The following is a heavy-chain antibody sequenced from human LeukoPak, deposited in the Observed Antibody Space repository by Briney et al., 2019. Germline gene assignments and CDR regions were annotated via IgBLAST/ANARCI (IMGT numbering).Heavy chain of an antibody. V-gene: IGHV3-53*01. J-gene: IGHJ5*02. CDR2: IYSGGST. CDR3: AGRSIAAAGWFDP. D-gene: IGHD6-13*01. Sequence: GGSLRLSCAASGFTFSSYWMSWVRQAPGKGLEWVSVIYSGGSTYYADSVKGRFTISRDNSKNTLYLQMNSLRAEDTAVYYCAGRSIAAAGWFDPWGQGTLVTVSS. CDR1: GFTFSSYW.